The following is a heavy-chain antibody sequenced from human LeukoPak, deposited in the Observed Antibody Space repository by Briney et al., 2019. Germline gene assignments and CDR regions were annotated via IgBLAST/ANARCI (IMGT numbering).Heavy chain of an antibody. V-gene: IGHV1-46*01. J-gene: IGHJ6*02. CDR2: INPSGGST. CDR1: GYTFTSYY. D-gene: IGHD4-17*01. Sequence: ASVNVSCKAFGYTFTSYYMHWVRQAPGQGLEWMGIINPSGGSTSYAQKFQGRVTMTRDTSTSTVYMELSSLRSEDTAVYYCARDYRWDDYGDPIPEDYYYYGMDVWGQGTTVTVSS. CDR3: ARDYRWDDYGDPIPEDYYYYGMDV.